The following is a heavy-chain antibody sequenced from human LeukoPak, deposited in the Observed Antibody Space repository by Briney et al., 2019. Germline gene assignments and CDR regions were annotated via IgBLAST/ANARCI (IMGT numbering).Heavy chain of an antibody. CDR3: ARRSGTRDWYFDY. CDR2: IHYSGST. J-gene: IGHJ4*02. Sequence: PSETLSLTCTVSGDSISSSTYYWGWIRQPPGEGLEWIGYIHYSGSTYYNPSLKSRVTVSVDTSKNQFSLKLNSVTAADTAVYYCARRSGTRDWYFDYWGQGTLVTVSS. D-gene: IGHD1-14*01. CDR1: GDSISSSTYY. V-gene: IGHV4-39*01.